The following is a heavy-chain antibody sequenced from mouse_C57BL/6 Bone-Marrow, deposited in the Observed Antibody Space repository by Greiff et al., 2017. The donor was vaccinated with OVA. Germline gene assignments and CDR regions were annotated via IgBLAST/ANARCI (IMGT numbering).Heavy chain of an antibody. D-gene: IGHD2-1*01. CDR3: ARRDGNYGDFDY. CDR2: IYPGDGDT. J-gene: IGHJ2*01. Sequence: QVQLKQSGPELVKPGASVKISCKASGYAFSSSWMNWVKQRPGKGLEWIGRIYPGDGDTNYNGKFKGKATLTADKSSSTAYMQLSSLTSEDSAVYFCARRDGNYGDFDYWGQGTTLTVSS. V-gene: IGHV1-82*01. CDR1: GYAFSSSW.